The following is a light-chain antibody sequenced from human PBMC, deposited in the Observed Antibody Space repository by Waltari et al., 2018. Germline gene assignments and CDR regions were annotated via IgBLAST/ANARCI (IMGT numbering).Light chain of an antibody. CDR3: QQFINDPLT. Sequence: AIQLTQSPSSLSASVGHRVTITCRASQDIVSALAWYQQKPGRAPKLLISDASTLETGVPSRFSGSRSGTDFTLSISSLQPEDFATYYCQQFINDPLTFGPGTTVDVK. V-gene: IGKV1D-13*01. J-gene: IGKJ3*01. CDR1: QDIVSA. CDR2: DAS.